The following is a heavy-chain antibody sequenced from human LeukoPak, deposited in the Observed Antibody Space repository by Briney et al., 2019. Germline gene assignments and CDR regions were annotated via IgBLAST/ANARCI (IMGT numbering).Heavy chain of an antibody. CDR3: ARRRSGSGRPFDY. CDR2: IFPADSDT. D-gene: IGHD3-10*01. V-gene: IGHV5-51*01. CDR1: GYSFTNYW. J-gene: IGHJ4*02. Sequence: GESLKISCEASGYSFTNYWIAWVRQMPGKGLEWMGSIFPADSDTRYSPSFQGQVTISADKSISTAYLQWSSLKASDTAMYYCARRRSGSGRPFDYWGQGTLVTVSS.